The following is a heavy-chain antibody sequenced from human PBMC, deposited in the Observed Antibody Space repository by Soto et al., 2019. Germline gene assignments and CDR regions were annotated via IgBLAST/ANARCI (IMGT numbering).Heavy chain of an antibody. D-gene: IGHD3-16*01. V-gene: IGHV3-30*18. Sequence: QVQLVESGGGVVQPGRSLRLSCAASGFTFSISGMHWVRQAPGKGLEWVAVISYDGSNKYYADSVKGRFTISRDNSKNTVYLQMNRLRDEDAAMYYCAKDLGHGGRGAFDIWGQGTMVTVSS. CDR1: GFTFSISG. CDR3: AKDLGHGGRGAFDI. J-gene: IGHJ3*02. CDR2: ISYDGSNK.